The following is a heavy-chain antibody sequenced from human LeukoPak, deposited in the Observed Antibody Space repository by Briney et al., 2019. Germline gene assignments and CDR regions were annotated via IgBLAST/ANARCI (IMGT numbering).Heavy chain of an antibody. Sequence: GGSLRLSCAASGFTFSSNGMSWVRQAPGKGLEWVSVISGSGGSTNYADSVKGRFTISRDNAKNSLYLQMNSLRAEDTAVYYCATLVATTRFDYWGQGTLATVSS. D-gene: IGHD5-12*01. CDR2: ISGSGGST. V-gene: IGHV3-23*01. CDR1: GFTFSSNG. CDR3: ATLVATTRFDY. J-gene: IGHJ4*02.